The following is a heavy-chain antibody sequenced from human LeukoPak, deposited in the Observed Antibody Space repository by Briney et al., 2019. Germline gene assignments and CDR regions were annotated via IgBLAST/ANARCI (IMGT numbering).Heavy chain of an antibody. CDR3: ASDKGYSGYDLAY. J-gene: IGHJ4*02. CDR1: GGSISSSRYY. V-gene: IGHV4-39*02. CDR2: IYYSGST. Sequence: SETLSLTCTVSGGSISSSRYYWGWIRQPPGKGLEWIGSIYYSGSTDYNPSLKSRVTISVDTSKNQFSLELSSVTAADTAVYFCASDKGYSGYDLAYWGQGTLVTVSS. D-gene: IGHD5-12*01.